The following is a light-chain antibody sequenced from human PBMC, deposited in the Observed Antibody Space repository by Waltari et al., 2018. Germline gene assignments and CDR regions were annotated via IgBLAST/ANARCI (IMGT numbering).Light chain of an antibody. J-gene: IGKJ4*01. Sequence: DLVMTQSPDSLAVSLGEGATIHCKSSQSLLFHANNKNYLAWYQQRPGHPPNLLISWASTRESGVPDRFSGSGSGTDFTLTISSLQAEDVAVYYCQQYSSTPLTFGGGTKVEIK. CDR1: QSLLFHANNKNY. CDR2: WAS. V-gene: IGKV4-1*01. CDR3: QQYSSTPLT.